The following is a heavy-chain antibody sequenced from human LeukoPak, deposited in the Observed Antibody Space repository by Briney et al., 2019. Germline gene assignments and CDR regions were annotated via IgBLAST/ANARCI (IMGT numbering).Heavy chain of an antibody. CDR2: ISGSSDNT. CDR1: GFTFSNYA. Sequence: GGSLRLSCAASGFTFSNYAMSWVRQAPGKGLEWVSIISGSSDNTYYTDSVKGRFTISRDNSKDTLYLQMNSLRAEDTALYFCAKGLSGSYPPTFDIWGQGTMVTVSS. CDR3: AKGLSGSYPPTFDI. D-gene: IGHD1-26*01. V-gene: IGHV3-23*01. J-gene: IGHJ3*02.